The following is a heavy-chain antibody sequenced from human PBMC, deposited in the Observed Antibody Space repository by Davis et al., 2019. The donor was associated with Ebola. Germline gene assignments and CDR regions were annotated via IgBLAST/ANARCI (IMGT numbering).Heavy chain of an antibody. J-gene: IGHJ6*02. CDR2: INPSGGST. CDR3: ARDAFGNGARPCYYGMDV. Sequence: ASVKVSCKASGYTFTSYYMHWVRQAPGQGLEWMGIINPSGGSTSYAQKFQGRVTMTRDTSTSTVYMELSSLRSEDTAVYYCARDAFGNGARPCYYGMDVWGQGTTVTVSS. V-gene: IGHV1-46*01. CDR1: GYTFTSYY. D-gene: IGHD3-10*01.